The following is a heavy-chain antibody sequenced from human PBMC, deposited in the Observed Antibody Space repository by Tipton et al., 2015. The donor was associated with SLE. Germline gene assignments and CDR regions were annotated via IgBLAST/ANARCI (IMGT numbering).Heavy chain of an antibody. CDR3: ARGLEGAFYFDS. V-gene: IGHV4-34*01. D-gene: IGHD3-16*01. J-gene: IGHJ4*02. CDR1: GGSFSGYY. CDR2: INHSGST. Sequence: TLSLTCAVYGGSFSGYYWSWIRQPPGKGLEWIGEINHSGSTNYNPSLKSRVTISVDTSKNQFSLKLSSVTAADTAVYYCARGLEGAFYFDSWGQGTLVTASS.